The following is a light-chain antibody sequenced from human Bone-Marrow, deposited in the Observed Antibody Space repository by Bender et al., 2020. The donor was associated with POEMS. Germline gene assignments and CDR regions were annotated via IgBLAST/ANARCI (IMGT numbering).Light chain of an antibody. V-gene: IGLV6-57*01. CDR3: SSYSGSNTFV. CDR2: DDT. CDR1: SGFIASNY. J-gene: IGLJ1*01. Sequence: NFMLTQPHSVSESPGKTVTISCTRSSGFIASNYVQWYQQRPGSSPTTVIYDDTQRPSGVPDRFSGSKSGNTASLTVSWLQAEDEADYYCSSYSGSNTFVFGTGTKVTVL.